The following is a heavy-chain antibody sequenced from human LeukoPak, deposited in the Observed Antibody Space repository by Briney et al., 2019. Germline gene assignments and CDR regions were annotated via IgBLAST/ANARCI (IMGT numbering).Heavy chain of an antibody. J-gene: IGHJ4*02. Sequence: PGGSLRLSCAASGFTFSSYGMHWVRQAPGKGLEWVAVISYDGSNKYYADSVRGRFTISRDNSKNTLYLQMNSLRPEDTAVYYCARGSQYNILTGFIVGAMDDFDYWGQGTLVTVSS. D-gene: IGHD3-9*01. V-gene: IGHV3-30*03. CDR2: ISYDGSNK. CDR1: GFTFSSYG. CDR3: ARGSQYNILTGFIVGAMDDFDY.